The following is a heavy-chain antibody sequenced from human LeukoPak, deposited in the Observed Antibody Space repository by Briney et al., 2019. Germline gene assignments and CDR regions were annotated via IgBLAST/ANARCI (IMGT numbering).Heavy chain of an antibody. CDR2: ISGSGGNT. D-gene: IGHD3-10*01. Sequence: GGSLRLSCAASGFTFSSFAMSWVRQAPGKGLEWVSAISGSGGNTYYADSVKGRFTISRDNSKNTLYLQMNNLRAEDTAVYYCAKDPYGSGSYSWSDPWGQGTLVTVSS. CDR3: AKDPYGSGSYSWSDP. J-gene: IGHJ5*02. V-gene: IGHV3-23*01. CDR1: GFTFSSFA.